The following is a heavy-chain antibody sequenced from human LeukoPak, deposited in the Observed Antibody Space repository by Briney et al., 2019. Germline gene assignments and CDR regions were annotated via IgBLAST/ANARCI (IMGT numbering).Heavy chain of an antibody. CDR3: ARWGWPMGGFDP. Sequence: PSETLSLTCTVSGDSISSETYHWGWIRQPPGKGLQWIGSIFYAGSTYYNPSLRSRVSISVDTSKDQFSLKLFPVTAADTAVYYFARWGWPMGGFDPWGQGILVTVSS. D-gene: IGHD3-10*01. CDR1: GDSISSETYH. V-gene: IGHV4-39*01. CDR2: IFYAGST. J-gene: IGHJ5*02.